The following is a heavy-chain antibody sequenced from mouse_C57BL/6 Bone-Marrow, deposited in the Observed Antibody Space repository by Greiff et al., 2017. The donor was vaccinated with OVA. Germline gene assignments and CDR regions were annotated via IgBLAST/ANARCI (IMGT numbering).Heavy chain of an antibody. J-gene: IGHJ4*01. Sequence: QVHVKQPGAELVMPGASVKLSCKASGYTFTSYWMHWVKQRPGQGLEWIGEIDPSDSYTNYNQKFKGKSTLTVDKSSSTAYMQLSSLTSEDSAVYYCAREGGPYYAMDYWGQGTSVTVSS. V-gene: IGHV1-69*01. CDR1: GYTFTSYW. CDR3: AREGGPYYAMDY. CDR2: IDPSDSYT.